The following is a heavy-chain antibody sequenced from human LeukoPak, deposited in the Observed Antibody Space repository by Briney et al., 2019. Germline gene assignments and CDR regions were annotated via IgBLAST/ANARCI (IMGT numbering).Heavy chain of an antibody. CDR1: GFTFSSFA. V-gene: IGHV3-23*01. J-gene: IGHJ5*02. Sequence: PGGSLRLSRAASGFTFSSFAMSWVRQAPGKGLEWVSLISGSGGKTHYADSVKGRFSISRDNSKNTLYLQVNSLRAEDTAIYYCAKGRGIVAAGSWFDPWGQGTLVTVSS. D-gene: IGHD2-15*01. CDR3: AKGRGIVAAGSWFDP. CDR2: ISGSGGKT.